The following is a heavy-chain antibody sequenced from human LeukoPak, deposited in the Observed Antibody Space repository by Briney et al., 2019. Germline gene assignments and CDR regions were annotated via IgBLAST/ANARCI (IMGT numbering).Heavy chain of an antibody. V-gene: IGHV1-69*06. J-gene: IGHJ1*01. Sequence: AASVKVSCKASGGTFNNYAINWVRQAPGQGLEWMGGIIPIFGSSNYAQKFQGRVTITADKSTSTAYMELSSLRSEDTAVYYCATRRSGSRLGYFQHWGQGTLVTVSS. CDR1: GGTFNNYA. CDR3: ATRRSGSRLGYFQH. D-gene: IGHD3-3*01. CDR2: IIPIFGSS.